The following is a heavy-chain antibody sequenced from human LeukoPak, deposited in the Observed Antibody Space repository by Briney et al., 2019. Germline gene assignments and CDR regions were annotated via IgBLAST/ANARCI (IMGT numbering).Heavy chain of an antibody. CDR3: TRHRYSSSWYRGYFGY. CDR1: GFTFGDYA. V-gene: IGHV3-49*03. Sequence: GGSLRLSCTASGFTFGDYAMSWFRQAPGKGLEWVGFIRSKAYGGTTEYAASVKGRFTISRDDSKSIAYLQMNSLKTEDTAVYYCTRHRYSSSWYRGYFGYWGQGTLVTVSS. D-gene: IGHD6-13*01. J-gene: IGHJ4*02. CDR2: IRSKAYGGTT.